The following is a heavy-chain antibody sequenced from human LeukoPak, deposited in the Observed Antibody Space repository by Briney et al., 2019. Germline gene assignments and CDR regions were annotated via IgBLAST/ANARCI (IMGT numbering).Heavy chain of an antibody. CDR1: GFPFSTYN. CDR2: ISGSSTYI. J-gene: IGHJ4*02. Sequence: GGSLRLSRAASGFPFSTYNMNWVRQAPGKGLEWVSSISGSSTYIYYADSVKGRFTISRDNAKNTLYLQMNSLRAEDTAVYYCASSEPYCGGDCYPPAPSFDYWGQGTLVTVSS. D-gene: IGHD2-21*02. CDR3: ASSEPYCGGDCYPPAPSFDY. V-gene: IGHV3-21*01.